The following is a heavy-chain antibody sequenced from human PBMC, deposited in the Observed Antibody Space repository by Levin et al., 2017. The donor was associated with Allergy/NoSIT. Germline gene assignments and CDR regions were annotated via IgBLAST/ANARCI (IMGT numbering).Heavy chain of an antibody. CDR3: VKGHSWNLRAGHLVPDY. V-gene: IGHV3-30*18. J-gene: IGHJ4*02. D-gene: IGHD1-20*01. CDR1: GFTFSSYS. Sequence: GESLKISCAASGFTFSSYSMHWVRQAPGKGLEWVAVISYDGNNKYYAESVKGRFTISRDNSKNTLYLQVNSLRGEDTAVYYCVKGHSWNLRAGHLVPDYWGQGTLVTVSS. CDR2: ISYDGNNK.